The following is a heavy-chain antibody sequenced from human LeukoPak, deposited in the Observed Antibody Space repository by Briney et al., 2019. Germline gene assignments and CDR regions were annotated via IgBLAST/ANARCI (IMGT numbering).Heavy chain of an antibody. J-gene: IGHJ4*02. D-gene: IGHD3-22*01. V-gene: IGHV4-39*07. CDR2: IYYSGST. CDR1: GFTFSSYA. CDR3: AREGAVGYDSSGVDY. Sequence: PGGSLRLSCAASGFTFSSYAMSWVRQPPGKGLEWIGSIYYSGSTYYNPSLKSRVTISVDTSKNQFSLKLSSVTAADTAVYYCAREGAVGYDSSGVDYWGQGTLVTVSS.